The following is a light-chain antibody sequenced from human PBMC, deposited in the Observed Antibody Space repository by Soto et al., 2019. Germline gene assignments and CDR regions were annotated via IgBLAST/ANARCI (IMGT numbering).Light chain of an antibody. CDR1: SSDVGGYNY. V-gene: IGLV2-14*01. J-gene: IGLJ2*01. CDR2: DVS. Sequence: QSALTQPASVSGSPGQSITISCTGTSSDVGGYNYVSWYQQHPGKAPKLMIYDVSNRPSGVSNRCSGSKSGNTASLTISGLQAEDEGDYYSSSYTSSSPVVFGGGTKLTVL. CDR3: SSYTSSSPVV.